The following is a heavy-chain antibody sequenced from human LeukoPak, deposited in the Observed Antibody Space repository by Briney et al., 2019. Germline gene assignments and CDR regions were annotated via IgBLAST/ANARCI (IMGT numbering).Heavy chain of an antibody. J-gene: IGHJ4*02. V-gene: IGHV1-46*01. D-gene: IGHD2-2*02. CDR2: TNPSGGST. CDR1: GYTFTSYY. CDR3: ARAYRRDIVVVPAAIPPGY. Sequence: ASVKVSCKASGYTFTSYYMHWVRQAPGQGLEWMGITNPSGGSTSYAQKFQGRVTMTRDMSTSTVYMELSSLRSEDTAVYYCARAYRRDIVVVPAAIPPGYWGQGTLVTVSS.